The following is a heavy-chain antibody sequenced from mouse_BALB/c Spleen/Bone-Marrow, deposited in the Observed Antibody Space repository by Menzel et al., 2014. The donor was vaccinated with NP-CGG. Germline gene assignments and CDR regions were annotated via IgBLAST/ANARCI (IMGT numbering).Heavy chain of an antibody. CDR2: IRSKSNNYAT. D-gene: IGHD2-3*01. V-gene: IGHV10-1*02. CDR3: VKSDGYSFDY. CDR1: GFTFNTYA. Sequence: EVKLVESGGGLVQPKGSLKLSCAASGFTFNTYAMNWVRQAPGKGLEWVARIRSKSNNYATYYADSVKDRFTISRDDSQSKLFLQMNNLKTEDTAMYYCVKSDGYSFDYWAKAPVPQSP. J-gene: IGHJ2*03.